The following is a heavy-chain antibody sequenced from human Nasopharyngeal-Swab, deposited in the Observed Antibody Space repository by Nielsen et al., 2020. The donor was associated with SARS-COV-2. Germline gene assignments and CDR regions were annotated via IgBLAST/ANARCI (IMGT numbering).Heavy chain of an antibody. CDR3: TTDFYFDY. J-gene: IGHJ4*02. V-gene: IGHV3-73*01. Sequence: GGSLRLSCAASGFIFSAPAMPWVRQAPGKGLEWLGRIGDKDHNYATTYGASVKGRFTISRDDSKNTAFLQMDSLKTEDTALYYCTTDFYFDYWGQGTLVTVSS. CDR1: GFIFSAPA. CDR2: IGDKDHNYAT.